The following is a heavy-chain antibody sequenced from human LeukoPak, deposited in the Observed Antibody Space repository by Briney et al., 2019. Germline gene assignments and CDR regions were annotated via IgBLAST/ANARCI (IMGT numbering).Heavy chain of an antibody. D-gene: IGHD2-2*02. V-gene: IGHV4-59*01. Sequence: SETLSLTCTVSGGSISSYYWSWIRQPPGKGLEWIGYIYYSGSTNYNPSLKSRVTISVDTSKNQFSLKLSSVTAADTAVYYCARAPLVVVPAAIEGHYYYGMDVWGQGTTVTASS. CDR1: GGSISSYY. J-gene: IGHJ6*02. CDR2: IYYSGST. CDR3: ARAPLVVVPAAIEGHYYYGMDV.